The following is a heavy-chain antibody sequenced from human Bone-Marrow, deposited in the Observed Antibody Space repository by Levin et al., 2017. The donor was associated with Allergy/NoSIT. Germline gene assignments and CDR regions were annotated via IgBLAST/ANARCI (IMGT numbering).Heavy chain of an antibody. CDR2: ISYDGSNK. Sequence: PGGSLRLSCAASGFTFSSYGMHWVRQAPGKGLEWVAVISYDGSNKYYADSVKGRFTISRDNSKNTLYLQMNSLRAEDTAVYYCAKEGEYCSSTSCHDYGDGAEYFQHWGQGTLVTVSS. J-gene: IGHJ1*01. D-gene: IGHD2-2*01. CDR3: AKEGEYCSSTSCHDYGDGAEYFQH. CDR1: GFTFSSYG. V-gene: IGHV3-30*18.